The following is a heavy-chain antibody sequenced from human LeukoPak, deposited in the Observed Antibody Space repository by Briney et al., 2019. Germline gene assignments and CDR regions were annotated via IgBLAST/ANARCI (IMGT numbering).Heavy chain of an antibody. CDR3: ARVGTGEGALRGERYYYYYYYMDV. D-gene: IGHD2-8*02. CDR1: GGSISSSSYY. CDR2: IYYSGST. J-gene: IGHJ6*03. V-gene: IGHV4-39*07. Sequence: SETLSLTCTVSGGSISSSSYYWGWIRQPPGKGLEWIGSIYYSGSTYYNPSLKSRVTISVDTSKNQFSLKLSSVTAADTAVYYCARVGTGEGALRGERYYYYYYYMDVWGKGTTVTISS.